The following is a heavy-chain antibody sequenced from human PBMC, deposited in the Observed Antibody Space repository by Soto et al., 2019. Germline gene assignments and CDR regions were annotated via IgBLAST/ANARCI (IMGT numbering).Heavy chain of an antibody. CDR1: GGSISSGDYY. J-gene: IGHJ6*02. V-gene: IGHV4-30-4*01. CDR2: IYHSGST. D-gene: IGHD1-26*01. CDR3: ARVELHYGMDV. Sequence: PSETLSLTCTVSGGSISSGDYYWSWIRQPPGKGLEWIGYIYHSGSTYYNPSLKSRVTISVDTSKNQFSLKLSSVTAADTAVYYCARVELHYGMDVWGQGTTVTVSS.